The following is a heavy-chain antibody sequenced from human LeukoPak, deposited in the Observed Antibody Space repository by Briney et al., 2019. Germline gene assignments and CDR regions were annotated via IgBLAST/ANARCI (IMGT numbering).Heavy chain of an antibody. J-gene: IGHJ4*02. CDR2: IRYDGSKI. V-gene: IGHV3-30*02. Sequence: PGGSLRLSCAASGFIFSNYGMHWVRQAPGKGLEWVSFIRYDGSKIYCGDAVKGRFTISRDNSKNTLYLQMNSLRGDDTAVYYCARDSGWSFDYWGQGTLVTVSS. D-gene: IGHD6-19*01. CDR3: ARDSGWSFDY. CDR1: GFIFSNYG.